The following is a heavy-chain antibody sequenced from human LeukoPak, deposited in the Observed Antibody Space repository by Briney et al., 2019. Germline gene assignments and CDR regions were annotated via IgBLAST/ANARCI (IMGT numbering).Heavy chain of an antibody. CDR3: ARQGGYSSGWYLGS. D-gene: IGHD6-19*01. CDR1: AASISSSSHH. Sequence: SETLSLTCTISAASISSSSHHWGWIRQPPGKGLEWIGSIYYSGSTYYNPSLKSRVTISVDTSKNQFSLKLSSVTAADTAVYYCARQGGYSSGWYLGSWGQGTLVTVSS. J-gene: IGHJ4*02. CDR2: IYYSGST. V-gene: IGHV4-39*01.